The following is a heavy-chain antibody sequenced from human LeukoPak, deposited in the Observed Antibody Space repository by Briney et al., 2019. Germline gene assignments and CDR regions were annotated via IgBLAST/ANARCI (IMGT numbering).Heavy chain of an antibody. CDR2: INPNSGGT. CDR1: GYTFTSYY. J-gene: IGHJ5*02. CDR3: ARGIVVAPAGGWFDP. V-gene: IGHV1-2*02. Sequence: ASVKVSCKASGYTFTSYYMHWVRQAPGQGLEWMGWINPNSGGTNYAQKFQGRVTMTRDTSISTAYMELSRLRSDDTAVYYCARGIVVAPAGGWFDPWGQGTLVTVSS. D-gene: IGHD2-2*01.